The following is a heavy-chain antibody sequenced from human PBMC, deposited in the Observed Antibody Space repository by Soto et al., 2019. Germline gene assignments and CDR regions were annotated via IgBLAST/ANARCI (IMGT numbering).Heavy chain of an antibody. Sequence: ASVKVSCKASGYTLTTYAMHWVRQAPGQRLEWMGWINSGNGNTKYSQKFQGRVTITRDTSASTAYMELRSLRSEDSAVYYCARDRAVAADCWGQGTLVTVSS. CDR2: INSGNGNT. CDR3: ARDRAVAADC. V-gene: IGHV1-3*04. D-gene: IGHD2-15*01. J-gene: IGHJ4*02. CDR1: GYTLTTYA.